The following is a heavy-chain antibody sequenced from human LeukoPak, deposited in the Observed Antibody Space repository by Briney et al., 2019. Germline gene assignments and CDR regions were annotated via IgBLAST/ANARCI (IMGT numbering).Heavy chain of an antibody. Sequence: GGSLRLSCAASGFTFSSYSMNWVRQAPGNGLDWVSSISSISSYIYYADSVKGRFTISRDNAKNSLYLQMNSLRAEDTAVYYCARWIQLKNFDYWGQGILVTVSS. J-gene: IGHJ4*02. CDR3: ARWIQLKNFDY. D-gene: IGHD5-18*01. CDR1: GFTFSSYS. CDR2: ISSISSYI. V-gene: IGHV3-21*01.